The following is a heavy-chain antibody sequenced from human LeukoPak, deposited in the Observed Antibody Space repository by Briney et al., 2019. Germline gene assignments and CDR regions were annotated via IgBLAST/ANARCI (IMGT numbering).Heavy chain of an antibody. Sequence: ASVKVSCKASGYTFTSCGISWVRQAPGQGLEWMGWISAYNGNTNYAQKLQGRVTMTTDTSTSTAYMELRSLRSDDTAVYYCARDRYYYDSSGYYLVDYWGQGTLVTVSS. CDR2: ISAYNGNT. CDR1: GYTFTSCG. J-gene: IGHJ4*02. CDR3: ARDRYYYDSSGYYLVDY. V-gene: IGHV1-18*01. D-gene: IGHD3-22*01.